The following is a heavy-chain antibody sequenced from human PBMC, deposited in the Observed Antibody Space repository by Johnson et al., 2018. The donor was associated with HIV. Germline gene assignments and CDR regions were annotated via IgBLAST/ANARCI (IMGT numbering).Heavy chain of an antibody. CDR2: ISYDGSSK. J-gene: IGHJ3*02. CDR1: GFTFSSYA. V-gene: IGHV3-30*18. Sequence: QVQLVESGGGVVQPGRSLRLSCAASGFTFSSYAMHWVRQAPGKGLEWVAVISYDGSSKYYADSVKGRFTISRDNSKNTMYLQMNSLRAEDTSVYYCAKFGAMVVTPRGEAFDIWGQGTMVTVSS. D-gene: IGHD4-23*01. CDR3: AKFGAMVVTPRGEAFDI.